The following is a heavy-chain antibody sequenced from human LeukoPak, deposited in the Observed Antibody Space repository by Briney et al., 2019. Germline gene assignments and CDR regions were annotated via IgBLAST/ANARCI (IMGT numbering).Heavy chain of an antibody. Sequence: FTTSGFTFHTFAMSWGRQTPGQGLERVSAIYGNDGATYYADSFKGRFTLSKDNSKQTLYLPMNSLRAGDTAAYFCAKGGEFYGGLFDSWGQGTLVTVSS. CDR1: GFTFHTFA. CDR3: AKGGEFYGGLFDS. J-gene: IGHJ4*02. D-gene: IGHD4/OR15-4a*01. CDR2: IYGNDGAT. V-gene: IGHV3-23*01.